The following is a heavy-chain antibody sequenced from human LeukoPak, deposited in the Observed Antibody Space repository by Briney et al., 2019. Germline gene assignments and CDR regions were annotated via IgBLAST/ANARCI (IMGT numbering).Heavy chain of an antibody. CDR1: GFTFSSYS. V-gene: IGHV3-21*01. CDR2: ISSSSSYI. Sequence: GGSLRLSCAASGFTFSSYSLNWVRHAPGQGLEWVSSISSSSSYIYYADSVKGRFTISRDNAKNSLYLQMNSLRAEDTAVYYCARDWVATIKVFDYWGQGTLVTVSS. CDR3: ARDWVATIKVFDY. D-gene: IGHD5-12*01. J-gene: IGHJ4*02.